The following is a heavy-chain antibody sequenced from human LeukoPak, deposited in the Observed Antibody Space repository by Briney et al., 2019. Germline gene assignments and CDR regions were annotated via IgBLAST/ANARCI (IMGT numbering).Heavy chain of an antibody. J-gene: IGHJ5*02. CDR1: GYTFTSYA. V-gene: IGHV7-4-1*02. D-gene: IGHD3-16*01. CDR2: INTNTGNP. Sequence: GASVKVSCKASGYTFTSYAMNWVRQAPGQGLEWMGWINTNTGNPTYAQGFTGRFVFSLDTSVSTAYLQISSLKAEDTAVYYCARDLRMIAFGGVTGFDPWGQGTLVTVSS. CDR3: ARDLRMIAFGGVTGFDP.